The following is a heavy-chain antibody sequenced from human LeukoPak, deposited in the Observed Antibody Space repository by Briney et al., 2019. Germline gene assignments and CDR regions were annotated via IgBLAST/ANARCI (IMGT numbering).Heavy chain of an antibody. D-gene: IGHD2-21*02. CDR3: ARDLGSRLAYCGGDCNY. Sequence: SVKVSCKASGGTFSSYAISWVRQAPGQGLEWMGRIIPILGIANYAQKFQGRVTITADKSTSTAYMELSSLRSEDTAVYYCARDLGSRLAYCGGDCNYWGQGTLVTVSS. J-gene: IGHJ4*02. CDR2: IIPILGIA. V-gene: IGHV1-69*04. CDR1: GGTFSSYA.